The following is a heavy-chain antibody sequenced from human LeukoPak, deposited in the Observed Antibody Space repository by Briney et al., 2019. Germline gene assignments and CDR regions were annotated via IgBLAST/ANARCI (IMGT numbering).Heavy chain of an antibody. CDR1: GGSISSSSYY. J-gene: IGHJ4*02. CDR2: IYYSGST. V-gene: IGHV4-39*01. CDR3: ARNRAYYYDSSGFVY. Sequence: SETLSLTCTVSGGSISSSSYYWGWIRQPPGQGLEWIGSIYYSGSTYYNPSLKIRVTISVDTSKNQFSLKLSSVTDAGTAVYYCARNRAYYYDSSGFVYWGERAQGTVSS. D-gene: IGHD3-22*01.